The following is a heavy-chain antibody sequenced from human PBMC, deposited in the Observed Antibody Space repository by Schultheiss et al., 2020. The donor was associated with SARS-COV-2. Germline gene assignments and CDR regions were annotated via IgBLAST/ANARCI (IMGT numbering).Heavy chain of an antibody. CDR1: GGSISSYY. CDR2: IYYSGST. J-gene: IGHJ3*02. D-gene: IGHD2-2*02. V-gene: IGHV4-59*01. CDR3: ARADIVVVPAAIGAFDI. Sequence: ESLKISCTVSGGSISSYYWSWIRQPPGKGLEWIGYIYYSGSTNYNPSLKSRVTISVDTSKNQFSLKLSSVTAADTAVYYCARADIVVVPAAIGAFDIWGQGTMVTVSS.